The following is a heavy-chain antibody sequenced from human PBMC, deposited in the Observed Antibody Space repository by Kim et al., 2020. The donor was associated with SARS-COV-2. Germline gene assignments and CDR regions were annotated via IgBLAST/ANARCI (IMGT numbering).Heavy chain of an antibody. CDR3: ANGDYYYGMDV. CDR2: N. V-gene: IGHV3-30-3*02. D-gene: IGHD3-10*01. J-gene: IGHJ6*02. Sequence: NYYADSVKGRFNISRDNSKNTLYRQMNSLRAEDTAVYYCANGDYYYGMDVWGQGTTVTVSS.